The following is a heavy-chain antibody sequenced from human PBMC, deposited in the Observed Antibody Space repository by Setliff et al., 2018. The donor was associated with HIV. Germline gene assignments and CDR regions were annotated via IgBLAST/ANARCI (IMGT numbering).Heavy chain of an antibody. Sequence: SETLSLTCTVSGGSISSSSYFWGWIRQPPGKGLEWIGSIYYSGSTNYNPSLKSRVTISVDTSKNQFSLKLSSVTAADTAVYYCAREGGPHYYDSSGYYYGDAFDIWGQGTMVTVSS. D-gene: IGHD3-22*01. V-gene: IGHV4-39*07. CDR3: AREGGPHYYDSSGYYYGDAFDI. J-gene: IGHJ3*02. CDR1: GGSISSSSYF. CDR2: IYYSGST.